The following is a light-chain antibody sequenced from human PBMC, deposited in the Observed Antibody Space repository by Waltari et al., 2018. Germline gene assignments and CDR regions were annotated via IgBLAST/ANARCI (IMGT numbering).Light chain of an antibody. V-gene: IGLV3-19*01. CDR1: SLRSYY. CDR3: NSRDSSRNSWL. CDR2: GKN. Sequence: SSELTQDPAVSVALGQTVRITCQGDSLRSYYASWYQQKPGQAPVLVIYGKNNRPSGIPDRFSGSSSGNTASLTITGAQAYDEADYYCNSRDSSRNSWLFGGGTKLTVL. J-gene: IGLJ3*02.